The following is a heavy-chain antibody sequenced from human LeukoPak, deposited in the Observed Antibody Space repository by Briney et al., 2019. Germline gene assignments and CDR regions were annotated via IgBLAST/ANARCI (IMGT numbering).Heavy chain of an antibody. J-gene: IGHJ6*02. CDR1: GGTFSSYA. D-gene: IGHD3-10*01. Sequence: SVKVSCKASGGTFSSYAISWVRQAPGQGLEWMGRINPILGIANYAQKFQGRVTITADKSTSTAYMELSSLRSEDTAVYYCARPGSYGLQDYYYGMDVWGQGTTVTVSS. V-gene: IGHV1-69*04. CDR3: ARPGSYGLQDYYYGMDV. CDR2: INPILGIA.